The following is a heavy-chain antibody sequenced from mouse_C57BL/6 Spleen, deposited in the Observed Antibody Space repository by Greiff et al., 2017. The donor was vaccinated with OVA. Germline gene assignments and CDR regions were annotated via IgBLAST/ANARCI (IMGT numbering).Heavy chain of an antibody. CDR1: GFNIKDYY. CDR2: IDPEDDET. Sequence: VQLQQSGAELVKPGASVKLSCTASGFNIKDYYMHWVKQRTEQGLEWIGRIDPEDDETKYAPKFQGKATITADTSSNTAYLQLSSLTSEDTAVYYCAREGSWFAYWGQGTLVTVSA. CDR3: AREGSWFAY. V-gene: IGHV14-2*01. J-gene: IGHJ3*01.